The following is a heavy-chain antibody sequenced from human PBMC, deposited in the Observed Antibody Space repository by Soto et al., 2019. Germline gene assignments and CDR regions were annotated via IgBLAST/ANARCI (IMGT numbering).Heavy chain of an antibody. J-gene: IGHJ3*01. Sequence: QVQLQESGPGLVKPSQTLSLTCTLSGVSITSGAYYWTWVRQHPGKGLEWIGYIYYNGNTYFSPSLKSRLTISIDTSKNQFSLKLSSETPADTAMYYCARARLRAIYAFDFWGQGTMVTVSS. CDR3: ARARLRAIYAFDF. CDR1: GVSITSGAYY. CDR2: IYYNGNT. V-gene: IGHV4-31*03. D-gene: IGHD4-17*01.